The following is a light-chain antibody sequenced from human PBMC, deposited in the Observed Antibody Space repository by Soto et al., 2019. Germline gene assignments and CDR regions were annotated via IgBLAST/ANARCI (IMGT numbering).Light chain of an antibody. CDR3: QQSYSIPWT. CDR2: AAS. J-gene: IGKJ1*01. CDR1: QSISSY. V-gene: IGKV1-39*01. Sequence: IQVTQSPSSLSASVGDRVSITCRASQSISSYLNWYQQKPGKAPKVLIYAASSLQSGIPSRFSGSGSGTDFTLTISSLQPEDFATYYCQQSYSIPWTSCQGTKVDI.